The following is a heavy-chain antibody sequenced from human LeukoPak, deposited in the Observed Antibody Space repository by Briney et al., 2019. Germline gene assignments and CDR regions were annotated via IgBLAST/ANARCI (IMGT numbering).Heavy chain of an antibody. V-gene: IGHV3-33*01. CDR1: GFPFSQHG. CDR2: IWVDGTRK. D-gene: IGHD2-2*01. Sequence: GTSLRLPCATSGFPFSQHGYHWVRQAPGKGLEWTAVIWVDGTRKYYADSVEGRFTISRDNSKSTLYLQIDSLRPEDTAVYYCVAVLVPAAFWHFDVWGRGTQVTVSS. J-gene: IGHJ2*01. CDR3: VAVLVPAAFWHFDV.